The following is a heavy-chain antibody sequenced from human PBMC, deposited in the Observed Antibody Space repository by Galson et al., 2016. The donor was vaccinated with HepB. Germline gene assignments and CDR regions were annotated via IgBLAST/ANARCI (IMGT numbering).Heavy chain of an antibody. J-gene: IGHJ4*02. V-gene: IGHV6-1*01. Sequence: CAISGDSVSNNIDGWNWIRQSPSRGLEWLGRTYYRSEWRYDYAPSVQSRISINPDTSKNQFSLKLSSVTAADTAVYYCASFAITFGFDYWGQGTLVTVSS. D-gene: IGHD3-16*01. CDR1: GDSVSNNIDG. CDR3: ASFAITFGFDY. CDR2: TYYRSEWRY.